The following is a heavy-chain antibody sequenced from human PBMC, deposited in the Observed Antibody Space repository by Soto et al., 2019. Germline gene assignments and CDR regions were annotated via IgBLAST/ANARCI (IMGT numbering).Heavy chain of an antibody. CDR1: GFTFSSYS. V-gene: IGHV3-48*01. J-gene: IGHJ5*02. CDR2: FSSSSSTI. CDR3: AGHGGQWLNWFDP. D-gene: IGHD6-19*01. Sequence: EVQLVESGGGLVQPGGSLRLSCAASGFTFSSYSMNWVRQAPGKGLEWVSYFSSSSSTIYYADSVKGRFTISRDNAKNSLYLQMNSLRAEDTAVYYCAGHGGQWLNWFDPWGQGTLVTVSS.